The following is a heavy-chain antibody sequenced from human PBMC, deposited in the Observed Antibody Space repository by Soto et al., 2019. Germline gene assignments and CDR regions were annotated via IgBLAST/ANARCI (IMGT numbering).Heavy chain of an antibody. J-gene: IGHJ5*02. Sequence: QLQLQESGSGLVKPSQTLSLTCAVSGGSISSGGYSWSWIRQPPGKGLEWIGYIYHSGSTYYNPSLKSRVXXSVDXXKXXXXLKLSSVTAADTAVYYCARVPSPWGQGTLVTVSS. CDR1: GGSISSGGYS. CDR3: ARVPSP. V-gene: IGHV4-30-2*01. CDR2: IYHSGST.